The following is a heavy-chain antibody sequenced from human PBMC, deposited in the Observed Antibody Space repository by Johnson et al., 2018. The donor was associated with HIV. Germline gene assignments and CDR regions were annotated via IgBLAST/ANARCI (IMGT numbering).Heavy chain of an antibody. J-gene: IGHJ3*02. D-gene: IGHD6-13*01. Sequence: GSIGYVDSVKGRFTISRDNVKNSLYLQMKSLRPEDTALYYCVKNIYVSTWWGGFDIWGQGTMVTVSS. V-gene: IGHV3-9*01. CDR3: VKNIYVSTWWGGFDI. CDR2: GSI.